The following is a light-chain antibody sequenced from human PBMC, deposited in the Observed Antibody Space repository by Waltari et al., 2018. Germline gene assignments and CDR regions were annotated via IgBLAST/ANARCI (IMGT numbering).Light chain of an antibody. Sequence: QLVLTQSPSASASLGASVKLTCTLSSGHSSNIIAWLQQRPERGPRYLMKVNSDGSHRKGDAMPDRFSGSSSGAERYLTISSLQSEDEADYYCETGGHGTWVFGGGTKLTVL. CDR1: SGHSSNI. CDR2: VNSDGSH. V-gene: IGLV4-69*01. J-gene: IGLJ3*02. CDR3: ETGGHGTWV.